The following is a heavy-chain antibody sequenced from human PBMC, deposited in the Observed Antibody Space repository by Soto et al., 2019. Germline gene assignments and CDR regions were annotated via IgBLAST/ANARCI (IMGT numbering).Heavy chain of an antibody. D-gene: IGHD4-17*01. CDR3: AKDDNYGDYYYYGMDV. J-gene: IGHJ6*02. CDR1: GFTFSSYG. CDR2: ISYDGSNK. V-gene: IGHV3-30*18. Sequence: SLRLSCAASGFTFSSYGMHWVRQAPGKGLEWVAVISYDGSNKYYADSVKGRFTISRDNSKNTLYLQMNSLRAEDTAVYYCAKDDNYGDYYYYGMDVWGQGTTVTVSS.